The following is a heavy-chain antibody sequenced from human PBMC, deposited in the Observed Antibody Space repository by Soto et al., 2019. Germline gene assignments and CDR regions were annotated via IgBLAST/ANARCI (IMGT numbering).Heavy chain of an antibody. J-gene: IGHJ4*02. CDR2: ISAYNGNT. CDR3: AVSISVVVTALSFDY. CDR1: GYTFTSYG. Sequence: QVQLVQSGAEVKKPGASVKVSCKASGYTFTSYGISWVRQAPGQGLEWMGWISAYNGNTNYAQKLQGRVTMTTDTSTSTAYMELRSLRSDATAVYYCAVSISVVVTALSFDYWGQGTLVTVSS. V-gene: IGHV1-18*01. D-gene: IGHD2-21*02.